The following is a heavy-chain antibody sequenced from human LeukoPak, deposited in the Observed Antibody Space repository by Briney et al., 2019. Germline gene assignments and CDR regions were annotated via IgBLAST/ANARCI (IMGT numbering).Heavy chain of an antibody. CDR2: ISGSGGST. D-gene: IGHD2-2*01. V-gene: IGHV3-23*01. CDR3: AKDDRIVVVPAARAAFDY. J-gene: IGHJ4*02. Sequence: HPGGSLRLSCAASGFTFSSYAMSWVRQAPGKGLEWVSAISGSGGSTYYADSVKGRFTISRDNSKNTLYLQMNSLRAEDTAVYYCAKDDRIVVVPAARAAFDYWGQGTLVTVSS. CDR1: GFTFSSYA.